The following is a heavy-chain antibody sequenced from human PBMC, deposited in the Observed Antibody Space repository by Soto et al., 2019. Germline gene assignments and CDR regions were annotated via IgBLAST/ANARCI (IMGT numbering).Heavy chain of an antibody. CDR2: ISDSSSEI. J-gene: IGHJ4*02. Sequence: PGGSLRLSCAASGFSFSTNSMNWVRQAPGRGLEWLSYISDSSSEIYYADSVKGRFTISRDNAKNSLYLQMNSLRAEDTAVYYCAKEFIAAAALYYFDYWGQGTLVTVSS. CDR1: GFSFSTNS. D-gene: IGHD6-13*01. V-gene: IGHV3-48*01. CDR3: AKEFIAAAALYYFDY.